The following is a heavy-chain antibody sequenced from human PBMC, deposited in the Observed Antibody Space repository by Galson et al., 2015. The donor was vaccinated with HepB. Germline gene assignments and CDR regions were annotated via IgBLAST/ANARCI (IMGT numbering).Heavy chain of an antibody. V-gene: IGHV5-51*01. Sequence: KVSCKGSGYSFTTYWIGWVRQMPGKGLEWMGIIYLCDSDSRYSPSFQGQVTMTTDKSTSTAYLQLSSLEAADTAMYYCARHRSSDHREALDIWGQGTMVTVSS. CDR2: IYLCDSDS. J-gene: IGHJ3*02. CDR3: ARHRSSDHREALDI. CDR1: GYSFTTYW. D-gene: IGHD2-2*01.